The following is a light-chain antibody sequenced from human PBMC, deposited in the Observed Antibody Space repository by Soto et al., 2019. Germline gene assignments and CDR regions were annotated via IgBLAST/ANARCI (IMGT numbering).Light chain of an antibody. V-gene: IGKV1-33*01. CDR3: QQYDNLPT. J-gene: IGKJ5*01. CDR1: QDSSNY. CDR2: DAS. Sequence: DIQMTQSPSSLSASVGDRVTITCQASQDSSNYLNWYQQKPGKAPKLLIYDASNLETGVPSRFSGRGSGTDFTFTISILQPEDIATYYCQQYDNLPTFGQGTRLEIK.